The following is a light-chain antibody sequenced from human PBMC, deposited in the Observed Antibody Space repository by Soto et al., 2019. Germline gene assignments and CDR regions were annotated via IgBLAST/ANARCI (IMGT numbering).Light chain of an antibody. CDR3: QQVHTSPVT. V-gene: IGKV1-39*01. J-gene: IGKJ1*01. Sequence: DIQMTQSPSSLSASVGDRVIITCRAGQNIGAYLNWYQHKPGKAPRLLVFFASTLQTGVPSRFSGSGSGTHFSLAISSLQPEDFATYYCQQVHTSPVTFGQGTNVE. CDR2: FAS. CDR1: QNIGAY.